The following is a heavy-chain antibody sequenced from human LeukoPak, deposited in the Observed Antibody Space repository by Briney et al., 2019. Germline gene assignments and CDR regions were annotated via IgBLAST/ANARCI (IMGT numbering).Heavy chain of an antibody. CDR3: ARDRAVTTFVFDY. V-gene: IGHV3-33*01. D-gene: IGHD4-17*01. J-gene: IGHJ4*02. CDR2: IWYDGSNK. Sequence: GRSLRLSCAASGFTFSSYGMHWVRQVPGKGLEWVAVIWYDGSNKYYADSVKGRFTISRDNSKNTLYLQMNSLRAEDTAVYYCARDRAVTTFVFDYWGQGTLVTVSS. CDR1: GFTFSSYG.